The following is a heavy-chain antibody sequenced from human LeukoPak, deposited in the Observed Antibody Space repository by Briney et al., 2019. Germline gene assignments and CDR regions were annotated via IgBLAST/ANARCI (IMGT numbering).Heavy chain of an antibody. V-gene: IGHV3-30-3*01. Sequence: GRSLRLSCADSGFTFSSYAMHWVRQAPGKGLEWVAVISYDGSNKYYADSVKGRFTISRDNSKNTLYLQMNSLRAEDTAVYYCARGAHYYDSSGYYWRGDYWGQGTLVTVSS. CDR3: ARGAHYYDSSGYYWRGDY. D-gene: IGHD3-22*01. CDR1: GFTFSSYA. J-gene: IGHJ4*02. CDR2: ISYDGSNK.